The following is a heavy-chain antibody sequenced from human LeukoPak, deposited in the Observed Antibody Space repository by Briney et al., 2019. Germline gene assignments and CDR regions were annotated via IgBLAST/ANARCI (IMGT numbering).Heavy chain of an antibody. CDR2: IYPGDSDT. V-gene: IGHV5-51*01. D-gene: IGHD6-13*01. J-gene: IGHJ4*02. CDR1: GFTFSTSW. CDR3: ARHYWYSSSWSYYDY. Sequence: GDSLKISCQTSGFTFSTSWIGWVRQVPGTGLEWVGAIYPGDSDTRYSPSFQGQVTISADKSISTAYLQWSSLKASDTAMYYCARHYWYSSSWSYYDYWGQGTLVTVSS.